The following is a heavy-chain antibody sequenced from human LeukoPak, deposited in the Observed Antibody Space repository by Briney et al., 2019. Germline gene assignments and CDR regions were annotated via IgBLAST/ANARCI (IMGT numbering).Heavy chain of an antibody. CDR3: ARDIVMNSSGWYY. Sequence: GGSLRLSCAASGFTFSSYSMNWVRQAPREGLEWVSSISSSSSYIYYADSVKGRFTISRDNAKNSLYLQMNSLRAEDTAVYYCARDIVMNSSGWYYWGQGTLVTVSS. D-gene: IGHD6-19*01. V-gene: IGHV3-21*01. CDR2: ISSSSSYI. J-gene: IGHJ4*02. CDR1: GFTFSSYS.